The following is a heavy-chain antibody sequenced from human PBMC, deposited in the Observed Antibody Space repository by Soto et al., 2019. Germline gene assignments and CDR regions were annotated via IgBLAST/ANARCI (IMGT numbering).Heavy chain of an antibody. V-gene: IGHV3-48*01. CDR2: ITSSSGTM. J-gene: IGHJ4*02. CDR3: VGEVGYQLIY. Sequence: EVQLVESGGGLVQPGGSLRLSCAASGFTFSTHSMNWVRQAPGKGLDWISYITSSSGTMYADSVKGRFTISRDNAKSSLKLQMSSLRAEDTAVYFCVGEVGYQLIYWGQGHLVTVSS. D-gene: IGHD2-2*01. CDR1: GFTFSTHS.